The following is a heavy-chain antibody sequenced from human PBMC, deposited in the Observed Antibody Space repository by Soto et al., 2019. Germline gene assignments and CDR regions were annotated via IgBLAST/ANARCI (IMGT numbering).Heavy chain of an antibody. CDR2: ISYDGSNK. V-gene: IGHV3-30*03. CDR1: GFTFSSYG. D-gene: IGHD3-10*02. CDR3: VADYVATDTFDI. J-gene: IGHJ3*02. Sequence: RRLSCAASGFTFSSYGIHWVRQAPGKGLEWVAVISYDGSNKYYADSVKGRFTISRDNSKNTLYLQMNSLRAEDTALYYCVADYVATDTFDIWGQGTMVTVSS.